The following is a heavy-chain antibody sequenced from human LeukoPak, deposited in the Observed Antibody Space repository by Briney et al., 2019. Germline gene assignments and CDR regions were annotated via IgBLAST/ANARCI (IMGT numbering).Heavy chain of an antibody. D-gene: IGHD2-8*01. V-gene: IGHV3-9*01. CDR3: AKMKMVYAFFDY. CDR2: ISWNSGSI. Sequence: PGGSLRLSCAASGFTFDDYAMHWVRQAPGKGLEWVSGISWNSGSIGYADSVKGRFTISRDNSKNTLYLQMNSLRAEDTAVYYCAKMKMVYAFFDYWGQGTLVTVSS. CDR1: GFTFDDYA. J-gene: IGHJ4*02.